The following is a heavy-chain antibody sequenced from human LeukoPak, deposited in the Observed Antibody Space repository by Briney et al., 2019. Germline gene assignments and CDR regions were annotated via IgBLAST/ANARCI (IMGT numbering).Heavy chain of an antibody. D-gene: IGHD3-22*01. J-gene: IGHJ4*02. Sequence: YWIGWVRQMPGKGLEWIGYIYYSGSTYYNPSLKSRVTISVDTSKNQFSLKLSSVTAADTAVYYCASSSGYAFDYWGQGTLVTVSS. V-gene: IGHV4-31*02. CDR1: Y. CDR3: ASSSGYAFDY. CDR2: IYYSGST.